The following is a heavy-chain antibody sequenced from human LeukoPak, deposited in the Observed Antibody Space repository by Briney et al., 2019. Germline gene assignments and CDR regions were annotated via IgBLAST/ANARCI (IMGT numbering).Heavy chain of an antibody. V-gene: IGHV3-64*02. Sequence: PGGSLRPSCAASGFTFTNYAMHWVRQAPGKGLEYVSAISSDGGSTYYADSVKGRFTISRDNSKNTLFLQMGSLRPEDMAVYYCARRYCTATACSPFDSWGQGTLVTVSS. D-gene: IGHD2-8*02. J-gene: IGHJ4*02. CDR1: GFTFTNYA. CDR2: ISSDGGST. CDR3: ARRYCTATACSPFDS.